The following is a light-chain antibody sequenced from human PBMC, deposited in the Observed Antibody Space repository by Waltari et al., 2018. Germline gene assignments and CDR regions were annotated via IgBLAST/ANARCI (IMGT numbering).Light chain of an antibody. CDR2: EVF. Sequence: QSALTQPPSASGSPGQSVTIPCTGPSSDIGGSHYVSWYQQHPGKAPKLMIYEVFKRPSGVPDRFSGSKSGNTASLTVSGLQAEDEADFYCSSYSGTNNPVVFGGGTRLTVL. CDR1: SSDIGGSHY. V-gene: IGLV2-8*01. CDR3: SSYSGTNNPVV. J-gene: IGLJ2*01.